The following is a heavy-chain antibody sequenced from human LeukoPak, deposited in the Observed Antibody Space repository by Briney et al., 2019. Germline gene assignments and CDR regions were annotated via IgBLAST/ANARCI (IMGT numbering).Heavy chain of an antibody. Sequence: SETLSLTCTVSGGSISSYYWGWVRQPPGKGLEWIGSIYYSGSTSYNPSLKSRVTISVDTSKTQFSLKLSSVTAADTAVYYCARASGITMIVVLNHDAFDIWGHGTMVTVSS. CDR2: IYYSGST. D-gene: IGHD3-22*01. J-gene: IGHJ3*02. CDR3: ARASGITMIVVLNHDAFDI. CDR1: GGSISSYY. V-gene: IGHV4-39*07.